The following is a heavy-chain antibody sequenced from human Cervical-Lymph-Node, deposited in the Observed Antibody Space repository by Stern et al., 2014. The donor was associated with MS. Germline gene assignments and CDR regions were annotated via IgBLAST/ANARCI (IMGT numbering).Heavy chain of an antibody. J-gene: IGHJ6*02. CDR2: ISYDGSNK. V-gene: IGHV3-30*18. Sequence: VQLVESGGGVVQPGRSLRLSCAASGFTFSSYGMHWVRQAPGKGLGWVALISYDGSNKYYADSVKGRFTISRDNSKNTLYLQMNSLRAEDTAVYYCAKGGHYYYYYGMDVWGQGTTVTVSS. CDR1: GFTFSSYG. CDR3: AKGGHYYYYYGMDV.